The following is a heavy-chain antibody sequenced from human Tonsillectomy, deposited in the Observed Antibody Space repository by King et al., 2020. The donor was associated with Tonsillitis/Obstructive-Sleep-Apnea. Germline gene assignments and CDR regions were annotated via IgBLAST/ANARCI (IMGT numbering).Heavy chain of an antibody. V-gene: IGHV3-30*04. D-gene: IGHD3-9*01. Sequence: VQLVESGGGVVQPGRSLRLSCAASGFTFSSYAMHWVRQAPGKGLEWVAIISYDGTNKYYADSVKGRFTIFRDNSKNTLFLQMNTLRPDDTAVYYCARGGHDILTAFDYWGQGTLVTVSS. J-gene: IGHJ4*02. CDR3: ARGGHDILTAFDY. CDR2: ISYDGTNK. CDR1: GFTFSSYA.